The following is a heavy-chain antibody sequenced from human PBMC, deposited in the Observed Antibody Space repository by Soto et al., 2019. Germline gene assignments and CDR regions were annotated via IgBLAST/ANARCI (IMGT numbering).Heavy chain of an antibody. CDR2: ISAYNGNT. Sequence: ASVKVSCKTSGYTFTSYGISWVRQAPGQGLEWMGWISAYNGNTNYAQKLQGRVTMTTDTSTSTAYMELRSLRSDDTAVYYCARGANYDFWSGYYTSPWGYGMDVWGQGTTVTVSS. CDR1: GYTFTSYG. J-gene: IGHJ6*02. V-gene: IGHV1-18*01. CDR3: ARGANYDFWSGYYTSPWGYGMDV. D-gene: IGHD3-3*01.